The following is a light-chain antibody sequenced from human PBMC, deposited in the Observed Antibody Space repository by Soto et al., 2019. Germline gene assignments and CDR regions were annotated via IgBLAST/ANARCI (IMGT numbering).Light chain of an antibody. CDR1: QSVVTSY. Sequence: EVVLTQSPGTLSSSPGEGVTLSCRASQSVVTSYLAWYQQKLGQPPRLLIYGALYRAPGIPDRFTGSGSGTDFSLSIRRLEPEDFAVYYCQYYDDSFWTFGQGTKVDIK. CDR2: GAL. V-gene: IGKV3-20*01. CDR3: QYYDDSFWT. J-gene: IGKJ1*01.